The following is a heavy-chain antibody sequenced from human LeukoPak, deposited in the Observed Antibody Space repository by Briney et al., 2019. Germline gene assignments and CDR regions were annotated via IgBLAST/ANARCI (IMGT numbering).Heavy chain of an antibody. CDR1: RFNLNNYD. CDR3: ARERGGQDCDFDL. D-gene: IGHD2-21*02. Sequence: GRSLRLSSAPPRFNLNNYDMDTVRQAPGKGLEWVAVIWDEGSNKYYAESVKGRFTISRDNSKKMLYLQMNSLRVEDTAVYYCARERGGQDCDFDLWGRGTLVTVSS. V-gene: IGHV3-33*04. CDR2: IWDEGSNK. J-gene: IGHJ2*01.